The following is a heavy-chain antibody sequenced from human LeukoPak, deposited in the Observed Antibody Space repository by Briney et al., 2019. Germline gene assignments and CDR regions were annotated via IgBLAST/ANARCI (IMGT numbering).Heavy chain of an antibody. D-gene: IGHD6-6*01. J-gene: IGHJ4*02. CDR1: GFTFSNFA. V-gene: IGHV3-21*01. CDR2: VSSDGINT. CDR3: ARGSIAARLHPNDY. Sequence: GGSLRLSCSASGFTFSNFAMSWVRQAPGKGLEWVSAVSSDGINTYYTDSLKGRFTISRDNAKNSLYQQMNSLRAEDTAVYYCARGSIAARLHPNDYWGQGTLVTVSS.